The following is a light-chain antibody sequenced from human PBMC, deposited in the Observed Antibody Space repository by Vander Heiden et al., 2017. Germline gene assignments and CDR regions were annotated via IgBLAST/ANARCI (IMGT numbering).Light chain of an antibody. CDR1: QRLNTY. CDR3: RQYNSCTWT. Sequence: DTQMTQSPSTLPASVGDRDPITCRARQRLNTYLAWYQQKPGKAPNLLMYKASILESGVPSRFSGSGSATEFTLPISSLQPDDFATYYCRQYNSCTWTFGQGTKVEIK. CDR2: KAS. V-gene: IGKV1-5*03. J-gene: IGKJ1*01.